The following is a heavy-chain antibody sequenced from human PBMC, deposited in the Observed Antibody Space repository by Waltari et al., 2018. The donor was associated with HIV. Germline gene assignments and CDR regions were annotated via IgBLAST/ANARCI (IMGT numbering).Heavy chain of an antibody. CDR1: GFRVSDYG. CDR2: IWYGGSKK. D-gene: IGHD6-13*01. CDR3: ARVPFASSWSADSFDV. J-gene: IGHJ3*01. Sequence: VQLEESGGGVVQPGRSRRLSCAASGFRVSDYGMHWVRQAPGKGLQWVAEIWYGGSKKEYSDSVKGRFTISKDNSKNTLFLQMNSLRVDDTAVYFCARVPFASSWSADSFDVWGPGTRITVSS. V-gene: IGHV3-33*01.